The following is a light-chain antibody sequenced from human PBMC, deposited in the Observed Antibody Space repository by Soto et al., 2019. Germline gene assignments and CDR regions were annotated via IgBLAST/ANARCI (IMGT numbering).Light chain of an antibody. J-gene: IGLJ1*01. V-gene: IGLV2-14*03. CDR1: SSDVGFSNY. Sequence: QSALPQPASVSGSPGQSITISCTGTSSDVGFSNYVFWFQQHPGKAPKLMISDVSNRPSGVSNRFSGSRSGNTASLTISGLQAEDEADYYCSSFTSSNTDVFGTGTKVTVL. CDR2: DVS. CDR3: SSFTSSNTDV.